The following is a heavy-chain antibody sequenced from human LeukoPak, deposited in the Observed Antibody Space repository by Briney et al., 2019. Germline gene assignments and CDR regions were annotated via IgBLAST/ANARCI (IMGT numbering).Heavy chain of an antibody. Sequence: GGSLRLSCAASGFTFSSYAMSWVRQAPGKGLEWVSAISGSGGSTYYADSVKGRFTISRDNSKNTLYLQMNSLRAEDTAVYYCARTASGSWYAKSAFDIWGQGTMVTVSS. CDR2: ISGSGGST. V-gene: IGHV3-23*01. D-gene: IGHD6-13*01. CDR1: GFTFSSYA. CDR3: ARTASGSWYAKSAFDI. J-gene: IGHJ3*02.